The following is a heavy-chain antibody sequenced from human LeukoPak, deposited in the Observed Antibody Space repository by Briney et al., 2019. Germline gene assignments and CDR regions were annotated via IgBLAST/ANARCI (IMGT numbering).Heavy chain of an antibody. J-gene: IGHJ5*02. CDR1: GVSINSSSYY. Sequence: SETLSLTCTVSGVSINSSSYYWGWIRQPPGKGLEWIGSIYYSESTYYNPSLKSRVTISVDTSKNQFSLKLSSVTAADTAVYYCARHGGDSMTVNWFDPWGQGALVTVSS. D-gene: IGHD2-21*02. CDR2: IYYSEST. CDR3: ARHGGDSMTVNWFDP. V-gene: IGHV4-39*01.